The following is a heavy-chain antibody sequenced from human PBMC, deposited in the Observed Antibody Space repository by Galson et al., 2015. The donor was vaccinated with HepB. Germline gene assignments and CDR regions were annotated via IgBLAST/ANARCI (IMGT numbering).Heavy chain of an antibody. CDR3: ANLAVLRFVDYAFDI. Sequence: SLRLSCAASGFTFSSYGMHWVRQAPGKGLEWVAVISYDGSNKYYADSVKGRFTISRDNSKNTLYLQMNSLRAEDTAVYYCANLAVLRFVDYAFDIWGQGTMVTVSS. J-gene: IGHJ3*02. CDR2: ISYDGSNK. V-gene: IGHV3-30*18. CDR1: GFTFSSYG. D-gene: IGHD3-3*01.